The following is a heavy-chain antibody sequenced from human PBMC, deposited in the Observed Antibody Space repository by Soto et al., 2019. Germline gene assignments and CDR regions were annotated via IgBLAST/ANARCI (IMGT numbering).Heavy chain of an antibody. CDR3: TTDSHTSVIVVRFDY. CDR2: IKSKGHGGTT. Sequence: EVQLVESGGGLVKPGGSLRLSCAASGFAFSNAWINWVRQAPGKGLEWVGRIKSKGHGGTTDFAAPVRGRFAISRDDSRNLVYMQMNSLNTEDTAVYYCTTDSHTSVIVVRFDYWGHGTLVTVSS. CDR1: GFAFSNAW. J-gene: IGHJ4*01. D-gene: IGHD3-22*01. V-gene: IGHV3-15*07.